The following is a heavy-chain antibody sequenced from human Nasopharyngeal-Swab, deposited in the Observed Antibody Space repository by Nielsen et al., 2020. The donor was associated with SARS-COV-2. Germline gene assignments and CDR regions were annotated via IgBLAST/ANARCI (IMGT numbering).Heavy chain of an antibody. D-gene: IGHD3-3*01. V-gene: IGHV3-7*01. CDR3: ARDGVTIFGVVGYYYYMDV. J-gene: IGHJ6*03. Sequence: GGSLRLSCAASGFTFNSYWMSWVRQAPGKGLEWVANIKQDGSEKYYVDSVKGRFTISRDNAKNSLYLQMNSLRAEDTAVYYCARDGVTIFGVVGYYYYMDVWGKGTTVTVSS. CDR2: IKQDGSEK. CDR1: GFTFNSYW.